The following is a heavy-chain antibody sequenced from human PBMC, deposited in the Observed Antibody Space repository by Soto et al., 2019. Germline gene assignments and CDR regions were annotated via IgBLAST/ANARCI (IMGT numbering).Heavy chain of an antibody. Sequence: EVQLVESGGGLVQPGGSLRLSCAAPGFTFNNYWIHWVRQAPGKGPMWVSRINGDGTTTNYADSVKGRFAISRDNAKNTLYLQMNSLRAEDTALYYCARGVRGHYGKDVWGQGTTVTVSS. V-gene: IGHV3-74*01. D-gene: IGHD3-10*01. J-gene: IGHJ6*02. CDR2: INGDGTTT. CDR1: GFTFNNYW. CDR3: ARGVRGHYGKDV.